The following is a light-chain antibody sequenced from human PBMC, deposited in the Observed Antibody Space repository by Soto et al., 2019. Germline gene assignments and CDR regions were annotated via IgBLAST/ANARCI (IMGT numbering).Light chain of an antibody. V-gene: IGKV3-11*01. Sequence: EVVLTQSPATHSLSPGERATLSCRASQSVSTFLLWYQHKPGQAPRLLIYGASSRATGVPARFSGSGSGTDLTLTISSLEPEDFAVYYCQQRNTWTFGQGTKVDIK. CDR2: GAS. CDR3: QQRNTWT. J-gene: IGKJ1*01. CDR1: QSVSTF.